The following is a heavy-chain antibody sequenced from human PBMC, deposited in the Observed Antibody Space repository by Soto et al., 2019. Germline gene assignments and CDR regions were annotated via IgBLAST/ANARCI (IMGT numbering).Heavy chain of an antibody. J-gene: IGHJ5*02. Sequence: SETLSLTCAVSGFSISSAYFWGCIRQPPGKGPEWLGSIYHSGTTYYNPSVKGRVTISVDTSKNQFSLKMSSVTAADTAVYYCARDSSGYYWFDPWGQGTLVTVSS. V-gene: IGHV4-38-2*02. D-gene: IGHD3-22*01. CDR3: ARDSSGYYWFDP. CDR1: GFSISSAYF. CDR2: IYHSGTT.